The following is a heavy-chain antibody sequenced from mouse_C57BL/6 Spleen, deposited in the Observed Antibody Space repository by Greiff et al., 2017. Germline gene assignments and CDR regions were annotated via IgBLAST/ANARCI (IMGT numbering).Heavy chain of an antibody. J-gene: IGHJ3*02. CDR2: IDPETGGT. D-gene: IGHD1-1*01. Sequence: VQLQQSGAELVRPGASVTLSCKASGYTFTDYAMHWVKQTPVHGLEWIGAIDPETGGTAYNQKFKGKAILTADKSSSTVYMELRSLTSEDSAVYYWTRKGYHGSREAWFGLRGQRNLV. CDR1: GYTFTDYA. CDR3: TRKGYHGSREAWFGL. V-gene: IGHV1-15*01.